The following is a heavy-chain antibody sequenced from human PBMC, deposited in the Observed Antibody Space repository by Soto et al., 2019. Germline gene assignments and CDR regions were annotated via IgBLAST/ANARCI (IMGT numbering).Heavy chain of an antibody. CDR1: GFTFSSYA. Sequence: SGGSLRLSCAASGFTFSSYAMHWVRQAPGKGLEWVAVISYDGSNKYYADSVKGRFTISRDNSKNTLYLQMNSLRAEDTAVYYCARWGIVVVVAATRNYYGMDVWGQGTTVTVSS. J-gene: IGHJ6*02. CDR3: ARWGIVVVVAATRNYYGMDV. D-gene: IGHD2-15*01. CDR2: ISYDGSNK. V-gene: IGHV3-30-3*01.